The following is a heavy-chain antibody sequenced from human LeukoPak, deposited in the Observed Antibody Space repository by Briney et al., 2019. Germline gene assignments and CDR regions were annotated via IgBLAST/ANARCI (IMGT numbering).Heavy chain of an antibody. D-gene: IGHD4-17*01. Sequence: SVKVSCKASGGTLSSYAISWVRQAPGQGLEWMGGIIPIFGAANYAQKFQGRVTITTDESTSTAYMELSSLRSEDTAVYYCATRMTTVTTPRSDYFDYWGQGTLVTVSS. J-gene: IGHJ4*02. V-gene: IGHV1-69*05. CDR1: GGTLSSYA. CDR2: IIPIFGAA. CDR3: ATRMTTVTTPRSDYFDY.